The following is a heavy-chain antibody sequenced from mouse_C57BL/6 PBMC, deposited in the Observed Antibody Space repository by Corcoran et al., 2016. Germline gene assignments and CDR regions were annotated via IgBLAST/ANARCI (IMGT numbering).Heavy chain of an antibody. CDR1: GYTFTDYY. Sequence: EVQLQQSGPELVKPGASVKISCKASGYTFTDYYMNWVKQSHGKSLEWIGDINPNNGGTSYNQTFKGKATLTVDKSSSTAYMELRSLTSEDSAVYYCARRSIYDGYSPYAMDYWGQGTSVTVSS. CDR2: INPNNGGT. D-gene: IGHD2-3*01. J-gene: IGHJ4*01. CDR3: ARRSIYDGYSPYAMDY. V-gene: IGHV1-26*01.